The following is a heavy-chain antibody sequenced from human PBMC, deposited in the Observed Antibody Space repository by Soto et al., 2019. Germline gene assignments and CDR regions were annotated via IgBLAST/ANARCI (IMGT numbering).Heavy chain of an antibody. V-gene: IGHV1-3*01. CDR3: AILVVVAEGLHYYYYYGMDV. CDR1: GYTFTSYA. Sequence: QVQLVQSGAEVKKPGASVKVSCKASGYTFTSYAMHWVRQAPGQRLEWMGWINAGNGNTKYSQKFQGRVTITRDTAASTAYMELSSLRSEDTAVYYCAILVVVAEGLHYYYYYGMDVWGQGTTVTVSS. J-gene: IGHJ6*02. CDR2: INAGNGNT. D-gene: IGHD2-15*01.